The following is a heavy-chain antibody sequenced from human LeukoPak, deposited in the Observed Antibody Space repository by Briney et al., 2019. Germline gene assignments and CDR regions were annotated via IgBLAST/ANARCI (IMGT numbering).Heavy chain of an antibody. D-gene: IGHD1-1*01. CDR2: ISSSSSTI. Sequence: GGSLRLSCAASGFTFSSYSMNWVRQAPGKGLEWVSYISSSSSTIYYADSVKGRFTISRDNAKNSLYPQMNSLRAEDTAVYYCARDLLPIGNNWFDPWGQGTLVTVSS. CDR1: GFTFSSYS. V-gene: IGHV3-48*04. CDR3: ARDLLPIGNNWFDP. J-gene: IGHJ5*02.